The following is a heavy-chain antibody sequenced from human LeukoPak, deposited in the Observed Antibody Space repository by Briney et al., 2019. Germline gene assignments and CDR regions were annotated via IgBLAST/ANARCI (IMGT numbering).Heavy chain of an antibody. D-gene: IGHD3-10*01. V-gene: IGHV4-38-2*02. CDR1: GYSISSGYY. Sequence: SETLSLTCTVSGYSISSGYYWGWVRQPPGKGLEWIGSISHAGSTDYSPSLKSRVIISVDTSKNQFSLKLSSVTAADTAVYFCARERMAYYGSGSYYNAQGIDYWGQGTLVTVSS. CDR3: ARERMAYYGSGSYYNAQGIDY. CDR2: ISHAGST. J-gene: IGHJ4*02.